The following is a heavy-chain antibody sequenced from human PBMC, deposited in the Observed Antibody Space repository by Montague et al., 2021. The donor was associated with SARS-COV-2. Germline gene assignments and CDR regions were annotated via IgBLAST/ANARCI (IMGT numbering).Heavy chain of an antibody. D-gene: IGHD4-23*01. CDR2: IVNNGRKS. CDR3: AKETAAIGNPLFDS. V-gene: IGHV3-23*01. CDR1: GFTFSSYA. Sequence: SLRLSCAASGFTFSSYAMSWVRQAPGKGLEWVSGIVNNGRKSFYADSVKGRFVISRDNSDKMVYLQLNSLRAEDAAIYYCAKETAAIGNPLFDSWVQGTLITVSS. J-gene: IGHJ4*02.